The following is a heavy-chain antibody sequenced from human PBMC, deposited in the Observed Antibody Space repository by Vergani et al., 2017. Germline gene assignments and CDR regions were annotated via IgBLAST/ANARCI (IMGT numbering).Heavy chain of an antibody. CDR2: ISSSGSSI. D-gene: IGHD6-25*01. J-gene: IGHJ4*02. CDR1: GFTFSNYE. V-gene: IGHV3-48*03. Sequence: EVQLVESGGGLVQPGGSLRLSCAASGFTFSNYEMNWVRQAPGKGLEWVSYISSSGSSIYYAGSVKGRFTISRDNAKNSLYLQMNSLRAEDTAVYYCARGDGYYFDYWGQGTLVTVSS. CDR3: ARGDGYYFDY.